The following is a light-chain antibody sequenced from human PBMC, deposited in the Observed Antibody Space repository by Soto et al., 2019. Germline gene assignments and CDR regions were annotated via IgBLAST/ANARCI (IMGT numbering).Light chain of an antibody. CDR2: DAS. CDR3: QQYDNRLPYT. V-gene: IGKV1-33*01. J-gene: IGKJ2*01. Sequence: DIQMTQSPSSLSASVGDRVTITCQASQDISNYLYWYQQKPGKAPKLLIYDASKLETGVPSRFSGRASGTDFTFTISSLQPEDIATYYCQQYDNRLPYTFGQGTKLEIK. CDR1: QDISNY.